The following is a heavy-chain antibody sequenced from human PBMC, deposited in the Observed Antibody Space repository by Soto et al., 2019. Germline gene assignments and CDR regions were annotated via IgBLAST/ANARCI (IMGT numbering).Heavy chain of an antibody. D-gene: IGHD6-13*01. CDR1: GFTFSSYA. CDR3: AKTGGSWYYSYYMDV. J-gene: IGHJ6*03. V-gene: IGHV3-23*01. CDR2: ISGSGGST. Sequence: GGSLRLSCAASGFTFSSYAMSWVRQAPGKGLEWVSAISGSGGSTYYADSVKGRFTISRDNSKNTLYLQMNSLRAEDTDVYYCAKTGGSWYYSYYMDVWGKGTTVTVSS.